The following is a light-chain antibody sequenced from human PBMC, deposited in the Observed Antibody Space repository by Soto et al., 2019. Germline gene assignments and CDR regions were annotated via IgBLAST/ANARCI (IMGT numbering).Light chain of an antibody. CDR3: QEYCSFPST. Sequence: IQMTQSPSFLSASTGDRVTISCRISQGITSCLAWYQQKPGKAPELLISAASTLETGVPSRFSGSGSGTEFTLTISCLQSEDFATYYCQEYCSFPSTFGQGTKVDIK. V-gene: IGKV1D-8*01. CDR1: QGITSC. J-gene: IGKJ1*01. CDR2: AAS.